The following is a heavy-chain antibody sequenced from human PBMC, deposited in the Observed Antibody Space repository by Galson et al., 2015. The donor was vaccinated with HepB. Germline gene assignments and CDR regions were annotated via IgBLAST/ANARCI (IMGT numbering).Heavy chain of an antibody. CDR1: GYTFTSYN. Sequence: SVRVSCKASGYTFTSYNMNWVRQATGQGLEWVGWMNPNSGNTGYAQKFQGRFTMTSKNSISTAYMQLSSLRSEDTAVYYCARRSDILTGYSDYWGQGTLVAVSS. D-gene: IGHD3-9*01. CDR2: MNPNSGNT. CDR3: ARRSDILTGYSDY. V-gene: IGHV1-8*01. J-gene: IGHJ4*02.